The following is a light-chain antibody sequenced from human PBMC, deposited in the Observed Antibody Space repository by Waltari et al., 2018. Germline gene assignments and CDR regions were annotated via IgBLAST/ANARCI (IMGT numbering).Light chain of an antibody. CDR1: QSFSRA. CDR3: QHYVRLPVT. V-gene: IGKV3-20*01. J-gene: IGKJ1*01. CDR2: DAF. Sequence: EIVLTQSPGHLSLSPGERATLSCRANQSFSRALAWYQQKPGQAPRLLIYDAFTRAIGIPKRFKWCGSGTGLSLTISRLEPEDFAVYYCQHYVRLPVTFGQGTTVEIK.